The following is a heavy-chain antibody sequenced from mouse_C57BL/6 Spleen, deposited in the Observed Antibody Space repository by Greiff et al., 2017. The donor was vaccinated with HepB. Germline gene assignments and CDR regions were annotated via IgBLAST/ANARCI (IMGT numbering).Heavy chain of an antibody. CDR3: ARRGFYYGSSYGYFDV. CDR1: GYTFTDYN. Sequence: VQLQQSGPELVKPGASVKIPCKASGYTFTDYNMDWVKQSHGKSLEWIGGINPNNGGTIYNQKFKGKATLTVDKSSSTAYMELRSLTSEDTAVYYCARRGFYYGSSYGYFDVWGTGTTVTVSS. D-gene: IGHD1-1*01. J-gene: IGHJ1*03. V-gene: IGHV1-18*01. CDR2: INPNNGGT.